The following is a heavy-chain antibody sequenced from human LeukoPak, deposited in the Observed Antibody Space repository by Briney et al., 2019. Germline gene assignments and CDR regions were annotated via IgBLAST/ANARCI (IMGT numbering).Heavy chain of an antibody. CDR1: GFTFSSYA. Sequence: GGSLRLSCAASGFTFSSYAMHWVRQAPGKGLEWVAVISYDGSNKYYADSVKGRFTISRDNSKNTLYLQMSSLRAEDTAVYYCARSSDYYDSSGYYPHWGQGTLVTVSS. D-gene: IGHD3-22*01. V-gene: IGHV3-30-3*01. CDR3: ARSSDYYDSSGYYPH. CDR2: ISYDGSNK. J-gene: IGHJ4*02.